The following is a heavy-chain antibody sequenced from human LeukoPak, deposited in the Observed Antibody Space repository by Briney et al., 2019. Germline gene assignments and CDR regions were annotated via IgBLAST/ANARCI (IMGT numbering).Heavy chain of an antibody. D-gene: IGHD3-10*01. CDR1: GFTFSSYG. CDR2: IRYDGSNK. CDR3: AEDSGKWDYYYYYYMDV. Sequence: GGSLRLSCAASGFTFSSYGMHWVRQAPGKGLEWVAFIRYDGSNKYYADSVKGRFTISRDNSKNTLYLQMNSLRAEDTAVYYCAEDSGKWDYYYYYYMDVWGKGTTVTISS. J-gene: IGHJ6*03. V-gene: IGHV3-30*02.